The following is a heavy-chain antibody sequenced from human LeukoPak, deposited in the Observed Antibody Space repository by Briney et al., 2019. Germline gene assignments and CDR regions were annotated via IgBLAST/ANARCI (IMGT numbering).Heavy chain of an antibody. Sequence: PGGSLRLSCAASGFMFSSNWMSWVRLAPGKGLEWVANIKEDGTETYYVDSVKGRFTISRDNAKNSLYLQMNRLRVEDTAVYYCAKEGRSLQTYWRQGTLVTVSS. D-gene: IGHD5-24*01. J-gene: IGHJ4*02. CDR2: IKEDGTET. V-gene: IGHV3-7*03. CDR3: AKEGRSLQTY. CDR1: GFMFSSNW.